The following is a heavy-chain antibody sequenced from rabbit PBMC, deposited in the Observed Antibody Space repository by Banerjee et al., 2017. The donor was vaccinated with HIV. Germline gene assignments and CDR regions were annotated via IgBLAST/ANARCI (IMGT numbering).Heavy chain of an antibody. D-gene: IGHD4-1*01. CDR2: INSSSRNV. V-gene: IGHV1S45*01. CDR3: ARDLAGAIGWNFNL. CDR1: GFSFSNKYV. Sequence: QEQLEESGGGLVQPEGSLTLTCTVSGFSFSNKYVMCWVRQVPGKGLEWIGCINSSSRNVVSASWATCRFTISKTSSTTVTLQMTSLTAADTAPYFCARDLAGAIGWNFNLSGPGTLVSVS. J-gene: IGHJ4*01.